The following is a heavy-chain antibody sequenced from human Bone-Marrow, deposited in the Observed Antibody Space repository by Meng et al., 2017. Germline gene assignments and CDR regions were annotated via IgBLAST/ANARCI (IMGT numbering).Heavy chain of an antibody. CDR3: ASFDHIPRRNYFDY. CDR1: GGPMSSGNCY. Sequence: QVQLQESGPGLVEPSQTLSLTSTVSGGPMSSGNCYWSWIRQPPGKGLEWIGYIHHSGSAYYNPSLKSRVSISVDTSKNQFSLNLNSMTAADTAVYYCASFDHIPRRNYFDYWGQGTLVTVSS. J-gene: IGHJ4*02. D-gene: IGHD2-21*01. CDR2: IHHSGSA. V-gene: IGHV4-30-4*01.